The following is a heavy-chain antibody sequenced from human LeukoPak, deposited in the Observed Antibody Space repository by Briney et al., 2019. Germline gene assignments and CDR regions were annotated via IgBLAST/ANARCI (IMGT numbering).Heavy chain of an antibody. CDR2: IKEDGAEK. V-gene: IGHV3-7*01. J-gene: IGHJ4*02. CDR3: ASGMTEFDY. Sequence: GGSLRLSCAASGFRFSDYLMSWVRQAPGEGLEWVANIKEDGAEKYYVESVKGRFTIFRDNAKHTLHLQMNSLRVEDTAVYYCASGMTEFDYWGQGTLVTVSS. CDR1: GFRFSDYL.